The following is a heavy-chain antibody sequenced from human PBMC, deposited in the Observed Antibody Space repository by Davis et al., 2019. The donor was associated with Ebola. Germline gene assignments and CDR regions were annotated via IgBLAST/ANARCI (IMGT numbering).Heavy chain of an antibody. J-gene: IGHJ5*02. CDR1: GYTFTSYA. Sequence: ASVKVSCKASGYTFTSYAMHWVRQAPGQRLEWMGWINAGNGNTKYSQKFQGRVTITRDTSASTAYMELSSLRSEDTAVYYCTNSYYDFWSGYPFDPWGQGTLVTVSS. CDR3: TNSYYDFWSGYPFDP. CDR2: INAGNGNT. V-gene: IGHV1-3*01. D-gene: IGHD3-3*01.